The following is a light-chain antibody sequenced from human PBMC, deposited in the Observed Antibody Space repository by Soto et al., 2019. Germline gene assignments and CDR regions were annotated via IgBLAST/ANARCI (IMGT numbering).Light chain of an antibody. J-gene: IGKJ4*01. V-gene: IGKV1-33*01. CDR2: AAS. CDR1: HDIRND. Sequence: NELTQSPSSLSASVGDRVTITCQASHDIRNDLNWYQQKSGKAPKLLIHAASTLEAGVPSRFSGSGSGTDFTFTISCLQPEDVATYYCQQYDNLPLTFGGGTKVEI. CDR3: QQYDNLPLT.